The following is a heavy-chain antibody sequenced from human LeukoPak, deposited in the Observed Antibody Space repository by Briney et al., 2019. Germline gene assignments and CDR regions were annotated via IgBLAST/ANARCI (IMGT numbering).Heavy chain of an antibody. D-gene: IGHD3-10*01. J-gene: IGHJ4*02. V-gene: IGHV5-51*01. CDR3: ARPQNTGELYYGHTFVY. Sequence: PGESLKISCKGSGYSFTSYWIGWVRQMPGKGLEWMGIIYPGDSDTRYSPSFQGQVTISADKSISTAYLQWSSLKASDTAMYYCARPQNTGELYYGHTFVYWGQGTLVTVSS. CDR2: IYPGDSDT. CDR1: GYSFTSYW.